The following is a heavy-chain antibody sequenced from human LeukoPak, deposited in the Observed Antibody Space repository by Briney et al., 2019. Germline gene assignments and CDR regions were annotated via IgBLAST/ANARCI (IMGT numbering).Heavy chain of an antibody. CDR3: ARPDKAAQYGPFDY. Sequence: ASVKVSCKASGGTFTNYAISWVRQAPGQGLEWMGGIIPMYGTPSYAQNFQGKVTITTDESTSTSYLELNSLRSEDTAVYYCARPDKAAQYGPFDYWGQGILVIVSS. CDR2: IIPMYGTP. CDR1: GGTFTNYA. D-gene: IGHD6-6*01. V-gene: IGHV1-69*05. J-gene: IGHJ4*02.